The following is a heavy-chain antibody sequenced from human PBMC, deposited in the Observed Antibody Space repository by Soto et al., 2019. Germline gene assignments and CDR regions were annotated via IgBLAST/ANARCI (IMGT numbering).Heavy chain of an antibody. CDR3: AQILTYYYDSPVHHHKRVQYYFDY. CDR1: GFSLSTSGVG. Sequence: QITLKESGPTLVKPTQTLTLTCTFSGFSLSTSGVGVGWIRQPPGKALEWLALIYWDDDKRYSPSLKSRLTITKDTSKNQVVLTMTNMDPVDTATYYCAQILTYYYDSPVHHHKRVQYYFDYWGQGTLVTVSS. D-gene: IGHD3-22*01. J-gene: IGHJ4*02. CDR2: IYWDDDK. V-gene: IGHV2-5*02.